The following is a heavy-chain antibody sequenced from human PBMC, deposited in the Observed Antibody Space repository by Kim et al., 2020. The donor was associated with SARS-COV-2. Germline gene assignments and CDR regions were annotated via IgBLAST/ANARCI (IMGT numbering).Heavy chain of an antibody. CDR1: GDSFSLYG. CDR3: ARGTFVRGSPHFGL. D-gene: IGHD3-10*01. Sequence: ASVKVSCKASGDSFSLYGVNWIRQAPGQGLEWMGWISGYNGDSAFSQRLQGRLTMTIDTSATSSYMELTNVTSADTAVYYCARGTFVRGSPHFGLWGRGTLVIVSS. CDR2: ISGYNGDS. J-gene: IGHJ2*01. V-gene: IGHV1-18*01.